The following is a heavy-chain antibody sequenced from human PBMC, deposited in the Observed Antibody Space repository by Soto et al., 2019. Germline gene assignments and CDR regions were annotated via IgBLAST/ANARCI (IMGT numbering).Heavy chain of an antibody. J-gene: IGHJ4*02. CDR1: GFTFSSYW. CDR2: INSDGSST. V-gene: IGHV3-74*01. CDR3: VRTSLVVAAATREDY. Sequence: EVQLVESGGGLVQPGGSLRLSCAASGFTFSSYWMHWVRQAPGKGLVWVSRINSDGSSTSYADSVKGRFTISKNNAKNPMYLKMSGLRAEDTAVYYCVRTSLVVAAATREDYWGQGTLVTVSS. D-gene: IGHD2-15*01.